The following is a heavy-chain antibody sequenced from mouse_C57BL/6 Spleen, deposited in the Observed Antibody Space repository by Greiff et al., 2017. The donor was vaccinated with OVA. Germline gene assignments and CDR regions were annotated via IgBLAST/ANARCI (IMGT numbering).Heavy chain of an antibody. V-gene: IGHV5-4*01. J-gene: IGHJ2*01. Sequence: EVHLVESGGGLVKPGGSLKLSCAASGFTFSSYAMSWVRQTPEKRLEWVATISDGGSYTYYPDNVKGRFTISRDNAKNNLYLQMSHLKSEDTAMYYCAREEIEVYFDYWGQGTTLTVSS. CDR2: ISDGGSYT. CDR3: AREEIEVYFDY. CDR1: GFTFSSYA.